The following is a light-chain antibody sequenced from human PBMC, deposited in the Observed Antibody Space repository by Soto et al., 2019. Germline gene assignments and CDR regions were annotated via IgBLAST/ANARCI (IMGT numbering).Light chain of an antibody. CDR1: TLGSKF. J-gene: IGLJ2*01. CDR3: QAWDSGTVV. V-gene: IGLV3-1*01. Sequence: SSELTQPPSVYVSPGQTANITCSGNTLGSKFVFWYQQKAGQSPMVVIYEDTKRPSGIPERFSGSNSGNTATLTISGTQAMDEADFYCQAWDSGTVVFGGGTKLTVL. CDR2: EDT.